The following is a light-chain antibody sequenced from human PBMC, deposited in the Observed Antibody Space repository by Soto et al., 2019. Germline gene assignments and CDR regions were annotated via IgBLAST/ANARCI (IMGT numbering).Light chain of an antibody. V-gene: IGKV3-15*01. Sequence: EIVMTQSPATLSVSPGEGATLSCRASQSVGSNLAWYQLKPGQAPRLLIYGASTRATGIPARFSGSGSGTDFTLTISSLQSEDFAIYFCQQYNNWPPDRTFGQGTKVEIK. CDR3: QQYNNWPPDRT. CDR1: QSVGSN. J-gene: IGKJ1*01. CDR2: GAS.